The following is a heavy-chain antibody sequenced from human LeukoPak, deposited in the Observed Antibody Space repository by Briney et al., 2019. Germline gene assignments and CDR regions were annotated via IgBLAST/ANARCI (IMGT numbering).Heavy chain of an antibody. J-gene: IGHJ5*02. V-gene: IGHV3-23*01. CDR2: ISGSGGST. CDR1: GFTFSSYV. CDR3: AKGGYQVLNWFDP. Sequence: PGGSLRLSCAASGFTFSSYVMSWVRQAPGKGLEWVSGISGSGGSTYYADSVKGRFTISRDNSKNTLYLQMNSLRAEDTAVYYCAKGGYQVLNWFDPWGQGTLVTVSS. D-gene: IGHD2-2*01.